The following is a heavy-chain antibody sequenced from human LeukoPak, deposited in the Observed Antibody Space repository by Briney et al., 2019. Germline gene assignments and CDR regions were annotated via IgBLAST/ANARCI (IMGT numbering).Heavy chain of an antibody. CDR1: GGSISSSSYY. CDR3: ARQVSDYFYYYIDV. V-gene: IGHV4-39*01. CDR2: IYYSGTT. J-gene: IGHJ6*03. Sequence: SETLSLTCSVSGGSISSSSYYWNWIRQPPGKGLKWVGSIYYSGTTYYNSSLKSRVTISEDTSKNRFSLMLTPVTAADTAVYYCARQVSDYFYYYIDVWGEGTTVIVSS.